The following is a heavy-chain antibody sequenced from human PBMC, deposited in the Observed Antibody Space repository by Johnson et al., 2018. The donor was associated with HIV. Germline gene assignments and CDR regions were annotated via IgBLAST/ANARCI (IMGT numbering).Heavy chain of an antibody. CDR3: ASTGSGSDDAFDI. Sequence: QVQLVESGGGVVQPGRSLRLSCAASGFTFSSYDMHWVRQAPGKGLEWVAVISYDGSGKYYADSVKGRFTISRDSSKSTMYLQMNSLKREDTAVDYCASTGSGSDDAFDIWGQGTMVTVSS. V-gene: IGHV3-30*03. J-gene: IGHJ3*02. CDR1: GFTFSSYD. CDR2: ISYDGSGK. D-gene: IGHD3-10*01.